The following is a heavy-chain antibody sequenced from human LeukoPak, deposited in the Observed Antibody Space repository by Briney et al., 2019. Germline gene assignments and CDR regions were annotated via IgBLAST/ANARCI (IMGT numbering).Heavy chain of an antibody. Sequence: PGGSLRLSCAASGFPFRSYWVSWVRQAPGKGLEWVANIKQDGSEQYYVDSVRGRFTISRDNAKNSLYLQMNSLRVEDTAVYYCATSGDGSFDYWGQGSLVTVSS. V-gene: IGHV3-7*01. CDR1: GFPFRSYW. D-gene: IGHD5-24*01. J-gene: IGHJ4*02. CDR3: ATSGDGSFDY. CDR2: IKQDGSEQ.